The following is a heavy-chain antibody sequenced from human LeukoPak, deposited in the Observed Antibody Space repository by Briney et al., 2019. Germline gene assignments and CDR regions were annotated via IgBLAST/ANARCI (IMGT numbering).Heavy chain of an antibody. CDR3: AGDPGGVNIPRYYFYMDV. D-gene: IGHD3-16*01. J-gene: IGHJ6*03. V-gene: IGHV1-2*02. CDR2: INPNSGGT. Sequence: ASVKVSCKASGYTFSGNYIHWVRQAPGQGLEWMGWINPNSGGTNYAQKFQGRVTMTIDASISTAYMELSRLKSDDTAVYYCAGDPGGVNIPRYYFYMDVWGKGTTVTISS. CDR1: GYTFSGNY.